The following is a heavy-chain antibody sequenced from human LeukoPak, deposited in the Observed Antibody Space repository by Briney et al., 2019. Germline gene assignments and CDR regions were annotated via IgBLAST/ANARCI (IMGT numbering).Heavy chain of an antibody. CDR1: GGSFSGYY. J-gene: IGHJ4*02. V-gene: IGHV4-34*01. Sequence: SETLSLTCAVYGGSFSGYYWSWIRQPPGKGLEWIGEINHSGSTNYNPSLKSRVTISVDTSKNQFSLKLSSVTAADAAVYYCARGYYDSSGYWDYFDYWGQGTLATLSS. D-gene: IGHD3-22*01. CDR3: ARGYYDSSGYWDYFDY. CDR2: INHSGST.